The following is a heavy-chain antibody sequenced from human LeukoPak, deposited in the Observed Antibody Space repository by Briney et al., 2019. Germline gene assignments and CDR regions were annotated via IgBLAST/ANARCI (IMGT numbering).Heavy chain of an antibody. CDR3: ARGTHSSSPIPLDY. J-gene: IGHJ4*02. D-gene: IGHD6-6*01. V-gene: IGHV4-59*01. Sequence: SETLSLTCTVSGGSISTYYWSWIRQTPGKGLEWIGYIHYSGSTNYNPSLNSRVTISVDTSKNQFSLKANSVTAADTAVYYCARGTHSSSPIPLDYWGQGTLVTVSS. CDR1: GGSISTYY. CDR2: IHYSGST.